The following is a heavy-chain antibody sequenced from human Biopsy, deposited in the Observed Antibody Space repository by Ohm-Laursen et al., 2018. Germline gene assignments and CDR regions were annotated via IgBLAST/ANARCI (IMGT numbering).Heavy chain of an antibody. CDR2: IIGIFRTA. CDR1: GYTFTSYE. J-gene: IGHJ5*02. Sequence: ESSVKVSCKTSGYTFTSYEITWVRQAPGQGLEWMGGIIGIFRTAHYAQKFQGRVTITADEFMSTAYMELSSLRSEDTAVYYCARGGGYNWNNGWFDPWGQGTLVTVSS. D-gene: IGHD1/OR15-1a*01. V-gene: IGHV1-69*01. CDR3: ARGGGYNWNNGWFDP.